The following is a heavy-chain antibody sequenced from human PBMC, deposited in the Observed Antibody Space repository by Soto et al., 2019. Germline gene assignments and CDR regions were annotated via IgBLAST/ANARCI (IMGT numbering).Heavy chain of an antibody. CDR3: AREIGYGDSPFDY. J-gene: IGHJ4*02. Sequence: GGSLRLSCAASGFTFSSYWMSWVRQAPGKGLEWVANIKQDGSEKYYVDSVKGRFTISRDNAKNSLYLQMNSLRAEDTAVYYCAREIGYGDSPFDYWGQGTLVTVSS. CDR2: IKQDGSEK. CDR1: GFTFSSYW. V-gene: IGHV3-7*01. D-gene: IGHD4-17*01.